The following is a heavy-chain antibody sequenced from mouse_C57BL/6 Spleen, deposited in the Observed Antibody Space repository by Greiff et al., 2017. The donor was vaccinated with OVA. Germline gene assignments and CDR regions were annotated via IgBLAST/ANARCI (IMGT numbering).Heavy chain of an antibody. CDR1: GFTFSSYA. CDR2: ISDGGSYT. J-gene: IGHJ2*01. CDR3: ARNWDEGYYFDY. D-gene: IGHD4-1*01. V-gene: IGHV5-4*01. Sequence: EVQRVESGGGLVKPGGSLKLSCAASGFTFSSYAMSWVRQTPEKRLEWVATISDGGSYTYYPDNVKGRFTISRDNAKNNLYLQMSHLKAEDTAMYYCARNWDEGYYFDYWGQGTTLTVSS.